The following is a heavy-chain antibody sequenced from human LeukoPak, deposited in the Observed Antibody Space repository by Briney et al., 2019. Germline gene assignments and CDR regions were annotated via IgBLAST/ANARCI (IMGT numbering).Heavy chain of an antibody. J-gene: IGHJ4*02. V-gene: IGHV1-18*01. CDR2: INTYNGHT. Sequence: ASVTVSYKPSGYSFISYGFSWVRQAPGQGLEWMGWINTYNGHTNYTQTLQGRVTMTTDTSTSTAYMELRNLRPDDTAVYFCARDPRISGTTAYYFNYWGQGTLVTVSS. D-gene: IGHD1-7*01. CDR1: GYSFISYG. CDR3: ARDPRISGTTAYYFNY.